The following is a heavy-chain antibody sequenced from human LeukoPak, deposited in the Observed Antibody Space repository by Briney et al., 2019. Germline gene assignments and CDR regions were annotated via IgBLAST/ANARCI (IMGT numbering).Heavy chain of an antibody. J-gene: IGHJ6*02. V-gene: IGHV4-34*01. D-gene: IGHD2-2*01. CDR1: GGSFSGYY. CDR3: ASAHIVVVPAALAYYDYYGMDV. CDR2: INHSGST. Sequence: PSETLSLTCAVYGGSFSGYYWSWIRQPPGKGLEWIGEINHSGSTNYNPSLKSRVTISVDTSKNQSSLKLSSVTAADTAVYYCASAHIVVVPAALAYYDYYGMDVWGQGTTVTVSS.